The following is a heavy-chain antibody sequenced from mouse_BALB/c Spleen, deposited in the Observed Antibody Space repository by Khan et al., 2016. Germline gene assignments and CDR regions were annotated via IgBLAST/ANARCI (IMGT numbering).Heavy chain of an antibody. V-gene: IGHV8-5*01. CDR2: IWWNDDK. D-gene: IGHD2-4*01. J-gene: IGHJ1*01. Sequence: QVTLKESGPGILQPSQTLSLTCSFSGFSLSTSGMSVGWIRQPSGKGLEWLAHIWWNDDKYYNPALKSRLTISKDTSNNQVFLKIASVVTADTATYYCAQNPFYDYDRRYFDVWGAGTTVTVSS. CDR1: GFSLSTSGMS. CDR3: AQNPFYDYDRRYFDV.